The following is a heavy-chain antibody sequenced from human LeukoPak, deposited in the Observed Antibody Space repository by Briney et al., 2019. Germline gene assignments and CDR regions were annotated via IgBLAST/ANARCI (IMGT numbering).Heavy chain of an antibody. D-gene: IGHD1/OR15-1a*01. CDR1: GGSISSGSYY. Sequence: SETLSLTCTVSGGSISSGSYYWSWIRQPAGKGLEWIGRIYTSGSTNYNPSLKSRVTISVDTSKNQFSLKLSSVTAADTAVYYCARDGTTAIQHWGQGTLVTVSS. J-gene: IGHJ1*01. V-gene: IGHV4-61*02. CDR2: IYTSGST. CDR3: ARDGTTAIQH.